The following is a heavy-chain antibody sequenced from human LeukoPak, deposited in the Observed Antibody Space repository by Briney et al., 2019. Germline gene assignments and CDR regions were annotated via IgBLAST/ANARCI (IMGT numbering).Heavy chain of an antibody. CDR1: GFTFSSYA. CDR2: ISGSGGST. D-gene: IGHD3-9*01. V-gene: IGHV3-23*01. Sequence: PGGSLRLSCAASGFTFSSYAMSWVRQAPGKGLEWVSAISGSGGSTYYADSVKGRFTISRDNSKNTLYLQMNSLRAEDTAVYYCTESRIDWLSPFDYWGQGTLVTVSS. CDR3: TESRIDWLSPFDY. J-gene: IGHJ4*02.